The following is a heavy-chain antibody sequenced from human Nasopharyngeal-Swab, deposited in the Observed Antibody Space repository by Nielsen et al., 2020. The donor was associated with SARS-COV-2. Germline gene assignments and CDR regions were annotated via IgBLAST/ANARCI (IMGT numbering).Heavy chain of an antibody. D-gene: IGHD4-23*01. J-gene: IGHJ6*02. CDR1: GFTFSSYA. Sequence: GGSLRLSCAASGFTFSSYAMNWVRQAPGKGLEWVSGISGSGGSTYYADSVRGRFTISRDNSKNTLYLQMNSLRAEDTAVYYCARGLRWHYYYYGMDAWGQGTTVTVSS. V-gene: IGHV3-23*01. CDR3: ARGLRWHYYYYGMDA. CDR2: ISGSGGST.